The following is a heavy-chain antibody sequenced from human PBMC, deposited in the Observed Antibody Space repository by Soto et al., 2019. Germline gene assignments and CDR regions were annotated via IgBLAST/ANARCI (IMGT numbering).Heavy chain of an antibody. CDR3: ARERDWFDP. CDR1: GFTFSSYG. V-gene: IGHV3-30*03. CDR2: ISYDGSNK. J-gene: IGHJ5*02. Sequence: GGSLRLSCAASGFTFSSYGMHWVRQAPGKGLEWVAVISYDGSNKYNAGYVKGRFTISRDNSKNTLYMQMNSLRAEDTAVYYCARERDWFDPWGQGTLVTVSS.